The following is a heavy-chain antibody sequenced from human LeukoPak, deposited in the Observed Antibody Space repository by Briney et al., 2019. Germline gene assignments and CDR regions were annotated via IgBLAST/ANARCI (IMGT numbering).Heavy chain of an antibody. V-gene: IGHV1-46*01. Sequence: GASVKVSCKASGYTFTSYYMHWVRQAPGQGREWMGIINPSGGSTSYAQKFQGRVTITADESTSTAYMELSSLRSEDTAVYYCARVSYSSSSSFDYWGQGTLVTVSS. J-gene: IGHJ4*02. CDR1: GYTFTSYY. CDR2: INPSGGST. CDR3: ARVSYSSSSSFDY. D-gene: IGHD6-6*01.